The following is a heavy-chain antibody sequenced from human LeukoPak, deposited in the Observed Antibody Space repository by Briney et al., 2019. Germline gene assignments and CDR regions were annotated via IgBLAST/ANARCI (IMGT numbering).Heavy chain of an antibody. J-gene: IGHJ5*02. D-gene: IGHD3-16*01. Sequence: QPGGSLRLSCVASGLTVSSSVMSWVRQAPGKGLEWVSILYSGSTIYYADSVKGRFTISRDNSRNTLYLEMNSLRAEDTAVYYCARQAFDGSAYTCLDLWGQGTLVTVSS. V-gene: IGHV3-53*01. CDR3: ARQAFDGSAYTCLDL. CDR1: GLTVSSSV. CDR2: LYSGSTI.